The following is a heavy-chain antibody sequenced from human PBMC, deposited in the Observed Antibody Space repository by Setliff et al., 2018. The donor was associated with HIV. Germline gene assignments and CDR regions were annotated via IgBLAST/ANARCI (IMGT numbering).Heavy chain of an antibody. Sequence: AANLSLTCTVAGGSISSSSYYWGWLRPPPGKGLEWGGNIYYGGSTYYNPSLKSRVTISVDTNDNQFALRLNSVTAADTAVYYCARYRYYYDSSGYGRRFDPWGQGTLVTVSS. V-gene: IGHV4-39*01. CDR1: GGSISSSSYY. CDR3: ARYRYYYDSSGYGRRFDP. CDR2: IYYGGST. D-gene: IGHD3-22*01. J-gene: IGHJ5*02.